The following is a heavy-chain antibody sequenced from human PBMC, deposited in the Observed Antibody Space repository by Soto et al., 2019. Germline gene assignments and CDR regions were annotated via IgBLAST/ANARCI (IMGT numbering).Heavy chain of an antibody. CDR2: ISYSGAT. V-gene: IGHV4-59*08. J-gene: IGHJ4*02. Sequence: SETLSLTCTFSGASISGYHWSWILQPPGKGLECLGYISYSGATNYNPSLKSRVTMSIDTSKNQFSLQLNSVTAADTAVYYCARGFAIDWYTYYFDYWGQGPLVTVS. CDR1: GASISGYH. CDR3: ARGFAIDWYTYYFDY. D-gene: IGHD3-9*01.